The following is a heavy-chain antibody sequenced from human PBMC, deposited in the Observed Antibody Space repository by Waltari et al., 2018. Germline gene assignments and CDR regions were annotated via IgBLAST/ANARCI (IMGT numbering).Heavy chain of an antibody. CDR3: ARAETFRGYCSGGSCYSGFDY. D-gene: IGHD2-15*01. Sequence: QVQLVQSGAEVKKPGSSVKVSCKASGGTFSSYAISWVRQAPGQGLEWMGGIIPIFGTANYAQKFQCRVTITTDESTSTAYMELSSLRSEDTAVYYCARAETFRGYCSGGSCYSGFDYWGQGTLVTVSS. J-gene: IGHJ4*02. CDR1: GGTFSSYA. CDR2: IIPIFGTA. V-gene: IGHV1-69*05.